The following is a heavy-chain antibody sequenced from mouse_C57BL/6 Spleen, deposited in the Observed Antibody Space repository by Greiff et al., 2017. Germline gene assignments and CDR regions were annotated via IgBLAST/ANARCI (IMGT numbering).Heavy chain of an antibody. J-gene: IGHJ1*03. CDR1: GFTFSSYA. V-gene: IGHV5-9-1*02. D-gene: IGHD2-3*01. CDR3: TRDRIYDGYPYWYFDV. Sequence: DVKLQESGEGLVKPGGSLKLSCAASGFTFSSYAMSWVRQTPEKRLEWVAYISSGGDYIYYADTVKGRFTISRDNARNTLYLQMSSLKSEDTAMYYCTRDRIYDGYPYWYFDVWGTGTTVTVSS. CDR2: ISSGGDYI.